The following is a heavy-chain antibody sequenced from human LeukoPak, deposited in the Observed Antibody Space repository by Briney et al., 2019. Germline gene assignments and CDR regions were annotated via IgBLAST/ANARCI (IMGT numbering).Heavy chain of an antibody. J-gene: IGHJ1*01. Sequence: SETLSLTCTVSGVSISNNNYFWAWIRQSPEKGLEWIGSIYYIGSTYHTSSLKSRVTISVDTSKNQFSLKLSSVTAADTAVYYCAGLLYFQHWGQGTLVTVSS. CDR3: AGLLYFQH. D-gene: IGHD3-3*01. V-gene: IGHV4-39*07. CDR2: IYYIGST. CDR1: GVSISNNNYF.